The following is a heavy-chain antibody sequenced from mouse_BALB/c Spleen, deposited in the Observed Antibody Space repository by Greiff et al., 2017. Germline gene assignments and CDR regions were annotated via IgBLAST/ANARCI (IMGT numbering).Heavy chain of an antibody. CDR1: GYSITSDYA. J-gene: IGHJ2*01. Sequence: EVQRVESGPGLVKPSQSLSLTCTVTGYSITSDYAWNWIRQFPGNKLEWMGYISYSGSTSYNPSLKSRISITRDTSKNQFFLQLNSVTTEDTATYYCASHYYGYGGYWGQGTTLTVSS. V-gene: IGHV3-2*02. CDR2: ISYSGST. CDR3: ASHYYGYGGY. D-gene: IGHD1-2*01.